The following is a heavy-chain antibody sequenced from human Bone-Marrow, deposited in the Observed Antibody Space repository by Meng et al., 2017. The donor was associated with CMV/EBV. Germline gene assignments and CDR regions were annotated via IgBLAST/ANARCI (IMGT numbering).Heavy chain of an antibody. CDR2: ISHSEST. CDR1: GGSFSRYY. CDR3: ARDLTVVRGVLDY. D-gene: IGHD3-10*01. J-gene: IGHJ4*02. V-gene: IGHV4-34*01. Sequence: CAVYGGSFSRYYWSWIRQPPGEGLEWNGEISHSESTSYNPARKSRVTISVDKSKNQFSLNLSPVTAADTAVYYCARDLTVVRGVLDYWSQGTLVTVSS.